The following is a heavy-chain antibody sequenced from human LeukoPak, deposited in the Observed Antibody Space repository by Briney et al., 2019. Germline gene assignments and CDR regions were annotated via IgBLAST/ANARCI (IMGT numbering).Heavy chain of an antibody. J-gene: IGHJ4*02. V-gene: IGHV4-61*08. CDR2: IYYSGST. CDR1: GISLTTSGVG. CDR3: ARECSSGYYDY. Sequence: SGPTLVNPTQTLTLTCTFSGISLTTSGVGVGWIRQPPGKGLEWIGYIYYSGSTNYNPSLKSRVTISVDTSKNQFSLKLSSVTAADTAVYYCARECSSGYYDYWGQGTLVTVSS. D-gene: IGHD3-22*01.